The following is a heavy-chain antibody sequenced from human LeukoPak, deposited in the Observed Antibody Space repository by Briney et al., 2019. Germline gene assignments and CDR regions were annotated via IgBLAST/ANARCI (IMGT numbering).Heavy chain of an antibody. CDR3: ARHSEDPLYGDYGWFDP. D-gene: IGHD4-17*01. V-gene: IGHV5-51*01. CDR1: GYSFTSYW. CDR2: IYPGDSDT. Sequence: GESLKISCKGSGYSFTSYWIGWVRQMPGKGLEWMGIIYPGDSDTRYSPSFQGQVTISADKSISTAYLQWSSLKASDTAMYYCARHSEDPLYGDYGWFDPWGQGTLVTVSS. J-gene: IGHJ5*02.